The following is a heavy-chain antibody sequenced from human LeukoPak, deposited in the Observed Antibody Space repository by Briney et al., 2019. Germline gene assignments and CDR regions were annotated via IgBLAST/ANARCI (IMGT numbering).Heavy chain of an antibody. CDR3: DVTVASRVGY. CDR2: ISGSGGST. D-gene: IGHD4-23*01. Sequence: PGGSLRLSCAASGFTFSSYAMSWVRQAPGKGLEWVSAISGSGGSTYYADSVKGRFTISRDNSNNTLYLPMNSLRAEDTAVYYCDVTVASRVGYWGQGTLVTVSS. J-gene: IGHJ4*02. CDR1: GFTFSSYA. V-gene: IGHV3-23*01.